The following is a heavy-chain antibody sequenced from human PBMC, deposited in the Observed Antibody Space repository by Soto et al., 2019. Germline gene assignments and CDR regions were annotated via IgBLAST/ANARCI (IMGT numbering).Heavy chain of an antibody. CDR1: GGPFSTLS. D-gene: IGHD3-10*01. CDR3: ARDLPHRSRRV. J-gene: IGHJ4*02. CDR2: IIPIFDAT. Sequence: SVKVSCKVSGGPFSTLSISWVRQAPGQGLMWKGGIIPIFDATNYAQMFQGRVTITADDSTSTAYMELSSLRSDDTAVYYCARDLPHRSRRVWGRGTLVTVSS. V-gene: IGHV1-69*13.